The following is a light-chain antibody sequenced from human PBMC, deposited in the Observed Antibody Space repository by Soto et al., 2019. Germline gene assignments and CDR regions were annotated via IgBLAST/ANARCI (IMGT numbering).Light chain of an antibody. J-gene: IGKJ1*01. Sequence: DIQMTQSPSTLSASVVDRVTITCLASQSISDWLAWYQQKPGETPNLLIYQASTLKSGVPSRFSGSGSGTEFTLTISSLQPDDFATYYCQHYNSYSEAFGQETKVDIK. CDR2: QAS. CDR1: QSISDW. V-gene: IGKV1-5*03. CDR3: QHYNSYSEA.